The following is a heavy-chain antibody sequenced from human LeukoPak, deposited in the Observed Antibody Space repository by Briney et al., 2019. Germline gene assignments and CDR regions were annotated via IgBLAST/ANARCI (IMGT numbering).Heavy chain of an antibody. Sequence: PGGSLRLSCAASGFTVSSNYTSWVRQAPGKGLEWVSVIYSGGSTYYADSVKGRFTISRDNSKNTLYLQMNSLRAEDTAVYYCAKDQRSWFGELSYWGQGTLVTVSS. CDR1: GFTVSSNY. CDR2: IYSGGST. D-gene: IGHD3-10*01. J-gene: IGHJ4*02. CDR3: AKDQRSWFGELSY. V-gene: IGHV3-53*01.